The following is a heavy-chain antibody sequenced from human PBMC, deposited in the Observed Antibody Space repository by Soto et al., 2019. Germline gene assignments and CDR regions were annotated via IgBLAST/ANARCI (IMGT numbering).Heavy chain of an antibody. V-gene: IGHV4-61*01. CDR3: ARGVRGNWFDP. CDR1: GDSVSSGSYY. D-gene: IGHD3-10*01. CDR2: IYYSGST. Sequence: PSETLSLTCTVSGDSVSSGSYYWSWIRQPPGKGLEWIGYIYYSGSTNYNPSPRSRVTISVDTSKNQFSLKLSSVTAADTAVYYCARGVRGNWFDPWGQGTLVTVSS. J-gene: IGHJ5*02.